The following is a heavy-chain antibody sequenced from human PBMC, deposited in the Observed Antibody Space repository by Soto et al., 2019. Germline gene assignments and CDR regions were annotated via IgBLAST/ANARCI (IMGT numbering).Heavy chain of an antibody. CDR3: AKGGLYDSGSYYGDGFDM. V-gene: IGHV3-23*01. CDR1: GFTFTTYG. Sequence: PGGSLRLSCTASGFTFTTYGLAWVRQAPGKGLEWVSGISTSGGSTYYTDSVKGRFTISRDNSKNTLYLQMNSLRAEDTAVYYCAKGGLYDSGSYYGDGFDMWGQGTMVTVSS. D-gene: IGHD3-10*01. CDR2: ISTSGGST. J-gene: IGHJ3*02.